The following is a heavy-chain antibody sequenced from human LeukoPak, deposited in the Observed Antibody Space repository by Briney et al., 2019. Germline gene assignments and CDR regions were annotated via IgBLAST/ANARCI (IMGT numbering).Heavy chain of an antibody. J-gene: IGHJ4*02. Sequence: GGSLRLSCAASGFTFSSYGMHWVRQAPGKGLEWVAFIRCDGSNKYYADSVKGRFTISRDNSKNTLYLQMNSLRAEDTAVYYCAKDFLPRSSWVFDYWGQGTLVTVSS. CDR1: GFTFSSYG. V-gene: IGHV3-30*02. D-gene: IGHD6-13*01. CDR2: IRCDGSNK. CDR3: AKDFLPRSSWVFDY.